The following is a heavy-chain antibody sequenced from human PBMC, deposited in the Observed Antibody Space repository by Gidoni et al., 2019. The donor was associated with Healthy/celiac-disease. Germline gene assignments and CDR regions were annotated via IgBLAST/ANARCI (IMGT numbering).Heavy chain of an antibody. CDR2: IYSGGST. CDR1: GFTVSSNY. D-gene: IGHD3-3*01. Sequence: EVQLVESGGGLVQPGGSLRLSCAASGFTVSSNYMSWVRQAPGKGLEWVSVIYSGGSTYYADSVKGRFTISRDNSKNTLYLQMNSLRAEDTAVYYCARDHNYDFWSGPPRFDYWGQGTLVTVSS. V-gene: IGHV3-66*02. J-gene: IGHJ4*02. CDR3: ARDHNYDFWSGPPRFDY.